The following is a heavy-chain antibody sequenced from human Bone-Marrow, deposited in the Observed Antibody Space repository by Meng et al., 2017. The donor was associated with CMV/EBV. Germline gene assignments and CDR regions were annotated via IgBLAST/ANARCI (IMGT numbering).Heavy chain of an antibody. J-gene: IGHJ4*02. CDR1: GGTFDNYM. CDR3: ARSANSFASPLDF. V-gene: IGHV1-69*08. D-gene: IGHD4-23*01. CDR2: FIPIVGAT. Sequence: SVKVSCKASGGTFDNYMINWVRQAPGQGLEWMGRFIPIVGATNYIPKFRDRFTITADESSHTAHMELSRLTSDDTAVYYCARSANSFASPLDFWGQRTLVTVSS.